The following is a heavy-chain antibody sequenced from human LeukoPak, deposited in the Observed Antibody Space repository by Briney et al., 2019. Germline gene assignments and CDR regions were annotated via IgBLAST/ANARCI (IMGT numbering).Heavy chain of an antibody. CDR2: ISAYNGNT. CDR1: GYTFTSYG. J-gene: IGHJ4*02. V-gene: IGHV1-18*01. CDR3: ASPDSSGYPYYFDY. D-gene: IGHD3-22*01. Sequence: ASVKVSCKASGYTFTSYGISWVRQAPGQGLEWMGWISAYNGNTNYAQKLQGRVTMTTDTSTSTAYMELRSLRSDDTAVYYCASPDSSGYPYYFDYWGQGTLVTVSS.